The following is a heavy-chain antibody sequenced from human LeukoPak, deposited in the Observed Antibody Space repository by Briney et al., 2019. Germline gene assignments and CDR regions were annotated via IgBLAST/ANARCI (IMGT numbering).Heavy chain of an antibody. CDR3: ARDKGDYDTSGSLFIF. Sequence: GGSLRLSCAASGFTFSRYWMSWVRRAPRKGLEWVANIKQDGSETYYVDSMKGRFTISRDNAKNSLFLQMNSLRAEDTAVYYCARDKGDYDTSGSLFIFGGQGTLVTVSS. V-gene: IGHV3-7*03. CDR2: IKQDGSET. D-gene: IGHD3-22*01. CDR1: GFTFSRYW. J-gene: IGHJ4*02.